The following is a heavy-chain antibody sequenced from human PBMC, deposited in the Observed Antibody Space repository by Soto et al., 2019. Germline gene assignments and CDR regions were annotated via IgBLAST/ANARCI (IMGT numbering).Heavy chain of an antibody. CDR1: GGSISSSNW. Sequence: QVQLQESGPGLVKPSGTLSLTCAVSGGSISSSNWWSWVRQPPGKGLEWIGEIYHSGGPNYNPSLHGRLTISVDPSKNQSSLKLSSVTAADTAVYYCARVHYNLSFGELLSHWYFDLWGRGTLVTVSS. J-gene: IGHJ2*01. V-gene: IGHV4-4*02. CDR2: IYHSGGP. CDR3: ARVHYNLSFGELLSHWYFDL. D-gene: IGHD3-10*01.